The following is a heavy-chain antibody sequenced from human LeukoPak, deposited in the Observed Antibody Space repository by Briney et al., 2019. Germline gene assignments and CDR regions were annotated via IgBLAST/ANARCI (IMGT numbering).Heavy chain of an antibody. D-gene: IGHD3-3*01. V-gene: IGHV1-46*03. CDR1: GYTFTSYY. J-gene: IGHJ3*02. Sequence: ASVKVSCKASGYTFTSYYMHWVRQAPGQGLEWMGIIDPSGGSTSYAQKFQGRVTMTRDTSTSTVYMELSSLRSEDTAVYYCATPGRYDFWSGYEVAFDIWGQGTMVTVSS. CDR2: IDPSGGST. CDR3: ATPGRYDFWSGYEVAFDI.